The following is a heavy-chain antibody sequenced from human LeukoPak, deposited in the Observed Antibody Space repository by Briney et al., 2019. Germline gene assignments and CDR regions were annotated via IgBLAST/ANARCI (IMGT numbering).Heavy chain of an antibody. J-gene: IGHJ4*02. CDR2: VSWNSGSI. D-gene: IGHD6-25*01. Sequence: PGGSLRLSCAGSGFIFNNYAMHWVRQPPGKGLEWVSGVSWNSGSIDYADSVKGRFTISRDNAKNSLYLQMNSLRAEDTAMYYCAKGALRYSSCYDYWGQGTPVTVSS. CDR3: AKGALRYSSCYDY. V-gene: IGHV3-9*01. CDR1: GFIFNNYA.